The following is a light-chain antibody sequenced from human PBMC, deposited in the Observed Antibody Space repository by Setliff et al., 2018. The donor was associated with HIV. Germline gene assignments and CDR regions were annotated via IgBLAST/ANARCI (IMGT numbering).Light chain of an antibody. V-gene: IGLV2-14*03. CDR3: SSYTKSVTYVL. Sequence: QSALTQPASVSGSPGRSITISCNGTSTDIGGYNFVSWYQQYPGKAPKLIIYDVTRRPSGVSDRFSASKSGNTASLTISGLQAEDESDYYCSSYTKSVTYVLFGGGTKVTVL. J-gene: IGLJ2*01. CDR2: DVT. CDR1: STDIGGYNF.